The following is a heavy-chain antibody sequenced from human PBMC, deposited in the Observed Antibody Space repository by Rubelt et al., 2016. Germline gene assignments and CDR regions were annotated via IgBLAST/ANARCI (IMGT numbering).Heavy chain of an antibody. Sequence: QVQLQESGPGLVKPSGTLSLTCAVSGGSISSSNWWSWVRQPPGKGLEWIGYIYYSCSTNYNPSLKIRVTISVDTSKNQFSLKLSSVTAADTAVYYCARLPAAGSFWSGNYEYYFDYWGQGTLVTVSS. CDR1: GGSISSSNW. V-gene: IGHV4-4*02. CDR2: IYYSCST. CDR3: ARLPAAGSFWSGNYEYYFDY. D-gene: IGHD3-3*01. J-gene: IGHJ4*02.